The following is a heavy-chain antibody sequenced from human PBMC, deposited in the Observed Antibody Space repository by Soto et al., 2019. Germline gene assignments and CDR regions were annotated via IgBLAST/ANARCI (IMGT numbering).Heavy chain of an antibody. V-gene: IGHV4-34*01. CDR1: GGAFSGDY. J-gene: IGHJ6*02. CDR3: ARGAAVGYTYYYGMDV. Sequence: TSETLSLTCAVYGGAFSGDYCSWIRQPPGKGLEWIGEINHSGSTNYNPSLKSRVTISVDTSKNQFSLKLSSVTAADTAVYYCARGAAVGYTYYYGMDVWGQGTTVT. CDR2: INHSGST. D-gene: IGHD3-16*02.